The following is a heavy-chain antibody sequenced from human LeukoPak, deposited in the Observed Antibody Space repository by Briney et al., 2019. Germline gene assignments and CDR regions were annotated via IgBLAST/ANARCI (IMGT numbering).Heavy chain of an antibody. D-gene: IGHD4-17*01. V-gene: IGHV4-59*11. CDR1: GDSMNSHY. CDR2: ISYIGST. CDR3: ARDPTTVTKGLDI. J-gene: IGHJ3*02. Sequence: SETLSLTCTVSGDSMNSHYWSWIRQPPGKGLEWIGYISYIGSTNYNHSLKSRVTISVDTSKNQFSLRLSSVTAADTAVYYCARDPTTVTKGLDIWGQATIVTVP.